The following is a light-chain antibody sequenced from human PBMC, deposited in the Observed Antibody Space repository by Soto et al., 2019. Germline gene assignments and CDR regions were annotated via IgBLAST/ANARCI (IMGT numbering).Light chain of an antibody. CDR1: SSDVGGYKY. CDR3: SSYTSGSTLVV. Sequence: QSALTQPASVSGSPGQSITISCTGTSSDVGGYKYVSWYQQHPGKAPKLMIDEVSNRPSEVSNRFSGSKSGNTASLTISGLQAEDEGNYYCSSYTSGSTLVVFGGGTKLTVL. J-gene: IGLJ2*01. CDR2: EVS. V-gene: IGLV2-14*01.